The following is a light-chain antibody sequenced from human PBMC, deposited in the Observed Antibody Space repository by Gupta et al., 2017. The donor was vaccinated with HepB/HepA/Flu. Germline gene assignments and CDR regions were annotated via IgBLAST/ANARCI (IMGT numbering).Light chain of an antibody. Sequence: SYVLTQPPSVSVAPGKSARITWGGNTIGSKSVHWYQQKPGQAPVLVVYDDSERPSGIPERFSGSNSGNTATLTISRVEAGDEADYYCQVCDSSSDHYVVFGGGTKLTVL. CDR3: QVCDSSSDHYVV. CDR2: DDS. J-gene: IGLJ2*01. CDR1: TIGSKS. V-gene: IGLV3-21*03.